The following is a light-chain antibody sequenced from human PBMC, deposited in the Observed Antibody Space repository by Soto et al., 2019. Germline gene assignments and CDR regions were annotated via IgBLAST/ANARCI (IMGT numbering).Light chain of an antibody. CDR2: DVT. Sequence: QSALTQPASVSGSPGQSITISCTGTSSDIGGYDYISWYQQHPGKVPKLIIYDVTDRPSGVSNRFSGSKSGNTASLTISGLEAEDEADYYCSSYTSSRTGVDFGGGTKLTAL. J-gene: IGLJ2*01. CDR1: SSDIGGYDY. V-gene: IGLV2-14*01. CDR3: SSYTSSRTGVD.